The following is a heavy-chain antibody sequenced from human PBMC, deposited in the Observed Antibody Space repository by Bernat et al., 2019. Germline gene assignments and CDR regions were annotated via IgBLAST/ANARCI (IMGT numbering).Heavy chain of an antibody. CDR3: AKDSAHFQSYGDFPGFDY. J-gene: IGHJ4*02. Sequence: QVQLQESGPGLVKPSETLSLTCTVSGGSVSSGSYYWSWIRQPPGKGLEWIGYIYYSGSTNYNPSLKSRVTISVDTSKNQFSLKLSSVTAADTAVYYCAKDSAHFQSYGDFPGFDYWGQGTLVTVSS. CDR2: IYYSGST. CDR1: GGSVSSGSYY. D-gene: IGHD4-17*01. V-gene: IGHV4-61*01.